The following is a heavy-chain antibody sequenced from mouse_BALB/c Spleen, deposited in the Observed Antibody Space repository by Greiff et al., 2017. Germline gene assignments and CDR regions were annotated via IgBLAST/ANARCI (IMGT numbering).Heavy chain of an antibody. Sequence: QVQLQQPGAELVKPGASVKLSCKASGYTFTSYWMHWVKQRPGQGLEWIGEINPSNGRTNYNEKFKSKATLTVDKSSSTAYMQLSSLTSEDSAVYYCARDYRYSWLAYWGQGTLVTVSA. J-gene: IGHJ3*01. CDR1: GYTFTSYW. CDR2: INPSNGRT. CDR3: ARDYRYSWLAY. D-gene: IGHD2-14*01. V-gene: IGHV1S81*02.